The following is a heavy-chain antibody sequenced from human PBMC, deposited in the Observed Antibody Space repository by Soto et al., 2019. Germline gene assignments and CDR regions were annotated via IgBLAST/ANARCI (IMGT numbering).Heavy chain of an antibody. CDR3: ARVEYNYYDSSGYYLGGAFDI. Sequence: GGSLRLSCAASGFTFSSYWMHWVRQAPGKGLVWVSHINTDESRTEYADLVKGRFTISRDNAKNSLYLQMNSLRAEDTAVYYCARVEYNYYDSSGYYLGGAFDIWGQGTMVTVSS. CDR2: INTDESRT. CDR1: GFTFSSYW. V-gene: IGHV3-74*03. D-gene: IGHD3-22*01. J-gene: IGHJ3*02.